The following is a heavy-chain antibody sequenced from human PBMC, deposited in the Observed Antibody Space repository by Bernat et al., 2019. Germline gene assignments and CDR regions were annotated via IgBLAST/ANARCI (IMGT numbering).Heavy chain of an antibody. CDR1: GGSISNYY. Sequence: QVQLQESGPGLVKPSETLSLTCTVSGGSISNYYWSWIRQPPGKGLEWIGYIYYTGNTNYNPSLKSRVTISLDTSKNQFSLKLTSVTAADTAVYYCARHLRGISCYDYWGQGTLVSVSS. CDR3: ARHLRGISCYDY. D-gene: IGHD4-23*01. V-gene: IGHV4-59*01. CDR2: IYYTGNT. J-gene: IGHJ4*02.